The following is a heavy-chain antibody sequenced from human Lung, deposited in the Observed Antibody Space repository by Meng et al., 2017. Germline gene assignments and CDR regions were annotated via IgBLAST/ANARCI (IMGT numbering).Heavy chain of an antibody. CDR3: ARGRSHRSNSSLRKYYYDY. J-gene: IGHJ4*02. CDR2: IEPSRRT. V-gene: IGHV4-34*01. D-gene: IGHD3-16*02. CDR1: DGSFTQYY. Sequence: QVRLQHWGAGRLKPSGTLSLGCPVYDGSFTQYYWSWIRQTPGKGMEWIGEIEPSRRTNYNPSLKSRVTISGQASENQVSLNAATVTAADSGLYFCARGRSHRSNSSLRKYYYDYWGQGTLVTVSS.